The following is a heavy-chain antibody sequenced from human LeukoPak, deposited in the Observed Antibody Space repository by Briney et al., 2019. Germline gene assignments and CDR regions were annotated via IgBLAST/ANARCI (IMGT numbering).Heavy chain of an antibody. V-gene: IGHV1-8*01. J-gene: IGHJ5*02. CDR3: ARGLRSYDFWSGYPKPNCFDP. CDR1: GYTFTSND. Sequence: ASVTVSFKASGYTFTSNDVNWVRQAPGQGLEWMGWMNTNSGNTGYAQKFQGRVTITRNTSISTAYMELSSLRSEDTAVYYCARGLRSYDFWSGYPKPNCFDPWGQGTLVTVSS. D-gene: IGHD3-3*01. CDR2: MNTNSGNT.